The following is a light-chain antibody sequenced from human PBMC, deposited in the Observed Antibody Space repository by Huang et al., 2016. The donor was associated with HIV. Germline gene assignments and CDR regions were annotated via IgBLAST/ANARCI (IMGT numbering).Light chain of an antibody. J-gene: IGKJ1*01. CDR1: QNVGTW. CDR3: QQYNSYPWT. V-gene: IGKV1-5*01. Sequence: DVQMAQSPPTLSASVGDRVTITCRASQNVGTWLAWYQQKPGKAPKLLISEASTLESGVPSTFSGRGFGTEFTLTITSLQPDNFATYYCQQYNSYPWTFGQGTKVEI. CDR2: EAS.